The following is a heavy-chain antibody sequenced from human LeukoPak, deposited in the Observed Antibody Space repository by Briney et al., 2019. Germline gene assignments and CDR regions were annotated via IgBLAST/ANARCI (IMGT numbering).Heavy chain of an antibody. CDR1: GYTFTINH. Sequence: GASVKVSCKASGYTFTINHIHWVRQAPAQGLEWMGVINPSGDSTTYAQNFQGRVTMTRDTSTSTVYMELRSLRSEDTAIYYCAKLATSDTGETYWGQGTLVTVSS. CDR2: INPSGDST. J-gene: IGHJ4*02. CDR3: AKLATSDTGETY. V-gene: IGHV1-46*01. D-gene: IGHD3-16*01.